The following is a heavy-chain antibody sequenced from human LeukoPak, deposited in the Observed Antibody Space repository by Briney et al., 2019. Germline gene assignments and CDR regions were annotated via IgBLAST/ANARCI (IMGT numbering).Heavy chain of an antibody. V-gene: IGHV1-24*01. D-gene: IGHD3-3*01. CDR3: ATALRFLEWLPPGAFDY. CDR1: GYTLTELS. CDR2: SDPEDGET. Sequence: ASVKVSCKVSGYTLTELSMHWVRQAPGKGLEWMGGSDPEDGETIHAQKFQGRVTMTEDTSTDTAYMELSSLRSEDTAVYYCATALRFLEWLPPGAFDYWGQGTLVTVSS. J-gene: IGHJ4*02.